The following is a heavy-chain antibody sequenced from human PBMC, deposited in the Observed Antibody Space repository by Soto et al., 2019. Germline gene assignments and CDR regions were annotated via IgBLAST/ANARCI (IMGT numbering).Heavy chain of an antibody. CDR2: IIPVFGTA. CDR3: ARGWNDFPH. V-gene: IGHV1-69*01. CDR1: GGTFSSYA. J-gene: IGHJ1*01. Sequence: SVKVSCKATGGTFSSYAISWVRQAPGQGLECMGGIIPVFGTANYAQKFQGRVTINADESTSTVYMELSSLRSEDTAVYYCARGWNDFPHWGQGTLVTVSS. D-gene: IGHD1-1*01.